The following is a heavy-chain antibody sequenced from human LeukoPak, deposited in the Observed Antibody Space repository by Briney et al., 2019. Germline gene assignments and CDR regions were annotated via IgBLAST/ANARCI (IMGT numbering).Heavy chain of an antibody. V-gene: IGHV4-34*01. J-gene: IGHJ4*02. CDR2: INHSGST. D-gene: IGHD1-1*01. CDR3: ARGPVYGTIDY. Sequence: SETLSLTCAVYGGSFSGYYWSWIRQPPGKGLEWIGEINHSGSTNYNPSLKSRVTISVDTSKNQFSLKPSSVTAADTAVYYCARGPVYGTIDYWGQGTLVTVSS. CDR1: GGSFSGYY.